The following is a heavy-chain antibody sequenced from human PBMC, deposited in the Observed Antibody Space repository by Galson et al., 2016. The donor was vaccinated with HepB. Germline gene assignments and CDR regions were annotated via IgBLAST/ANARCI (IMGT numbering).Heavy chain of an antibody. CDR1: GFTFSSQA. Sequence: SLRLSCAASGFTFSSQAMTWVRQAPGKGLESVSCISGSGGGDTTTWYADSVRGRFAITRDDYKNTVYLQMNSLRADDTAVYYCAKSSGTWFGYCDSWGRGTLVTASS. CDR2: ISGSGGGDTTT. CDR3: AKSSGTWFGYCDS. J-gene: IGHJ4*02. V-gene: IGHV3-23*01. D-gene: IGHD3-10*01.